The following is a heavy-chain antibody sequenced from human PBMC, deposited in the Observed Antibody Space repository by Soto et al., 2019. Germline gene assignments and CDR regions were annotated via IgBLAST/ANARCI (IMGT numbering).Heavy chain of an antibody. CDR1: GGTFSSYA. CDR3: ASTDYGSGSYRTPYYYYGMDV. V-gene: IGHV1-69*06. D-gene: IGHD3-10*01. Sequence: QVQLVQSGAEVKKPGSWVKVSGKASGGTFSSYAISWVRQAPGQGLEWMEGSVPIFGTANYAQKFQGRVTITADKSTSTAYMELSSLRSEDTAVYYCASTDYGSGSYRTPYYYYGMDVWGQGTTVTVSS. CDR2: SVPIFGTA. J-gene: IGHJ6*02.